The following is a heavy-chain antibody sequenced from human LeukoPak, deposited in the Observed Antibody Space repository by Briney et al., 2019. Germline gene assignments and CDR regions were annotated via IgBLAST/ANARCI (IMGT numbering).Heavy chain of an antibody. CDR1: GFTFSNAW. Sequence: GGSLRLSCAASGFTFSNAWMTWVRQPPGKGLEWVGRIKSKTYGETTDYAAPVKGRFTISRDDSKHTLYLQMNSLKTEDTAAYYCVCSWSENWGQGTLVTVSS. CDR2: IKSKTYGETT. V-gene: IGHV3-15*01. CDR3: VCSWSEN. D-gene: IGHD6-13*01. J-gene: IGHJ4*02.